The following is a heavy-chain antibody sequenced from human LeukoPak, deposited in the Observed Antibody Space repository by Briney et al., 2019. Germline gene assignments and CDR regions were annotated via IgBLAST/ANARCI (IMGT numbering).Heavy chain of an antibody. CDR2: ISISGSTI. Sequence: PGGSLRLSCAASGFIFTDYFMNWIRQAPGKGLEWVSSISISGSTIYYADSVKGRFTISRDNAKNSLYLQMNSLRAEDTAVYYCARSSDSSSLQYFQHWGQGTLVTVSS. D-gene: IGHD6-6*01. V-gene: IGHV3-11*01. CDR1: GFIFTDYF. J-gene: IGHJ1*01. CDR3: ARSSDSSSLQYFQH.